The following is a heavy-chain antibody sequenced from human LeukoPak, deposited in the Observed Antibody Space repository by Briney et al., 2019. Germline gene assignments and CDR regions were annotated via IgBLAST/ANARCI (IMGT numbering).Heavy chain of an antibody. CDR3: TRDGSFYCSSSNCYPRSFDV. CDR1: GFTFSDHY. J-gene: IGHJ3*01. V-gene: IGHV3-11*04. Sequence: GGSLRLSCAASGFTFSDHYMSWIRQSPGKGLEYISYISSTGKTIYYADSVQGRFTISKDNAKNSLFLQMSSLRAEDTALYYCTRDGSFYCSSSNCYPRSFDVWGQGSMVTVSS. CDR2: ISSTGKTI. D-gene: IGHD2-2*01.